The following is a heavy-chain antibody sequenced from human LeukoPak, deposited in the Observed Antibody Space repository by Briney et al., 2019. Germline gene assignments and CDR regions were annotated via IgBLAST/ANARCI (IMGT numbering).Heavy chain of an antibody. CDR3: ARETYSSSPNFDY. D-gene: IGHD6-6*01. CDR2: ISSSSSYI. V-gene: IGHV3-21*01. J-gene: IGHJ4*02. Sequence: GGSLRLSCAASGFTFSSYSMNWVRQAPGKGLEWVSSISSSSSYIYYADSVKGRFTISRDNAKNSLYVQMNSLRAEDTAVYYCARETYSSSPNFDYWGQGTLVTVSS. CDR1: GFTFSSYS.